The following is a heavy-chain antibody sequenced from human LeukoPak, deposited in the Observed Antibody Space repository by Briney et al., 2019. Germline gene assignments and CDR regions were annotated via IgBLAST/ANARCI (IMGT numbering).Heavy chain of an antibody. V-gene: IGHV1-2*06. Sequence: ASVKVSCKASGYTFTGYYMHWVRQAPGQGLEWLGRINPNSGGTNDAQNFQGRVTMTRDTPMNTAYMELSRLRGDDTAVYYCARDRSGYSYGEPLDHWGQGTLVIVSS. J-gene: IGHJ4*02. CDR3: ARDRSGYSYGEPLDH. D-gene: IGHD5-18*01. CDR2: INPNSGGT. CDR1: GYTFTGYY.